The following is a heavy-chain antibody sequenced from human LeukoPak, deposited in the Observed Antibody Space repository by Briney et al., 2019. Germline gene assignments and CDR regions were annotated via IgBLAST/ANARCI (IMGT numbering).Heavy chain of an antibody. J-gene: IGHJ6*02. CDR2: IYSGGST. D-gene: IGHD3-3*01. V-gene: IGHV3-53*01. Sequence: PGGSLRLSCAASGFTVSSNYMSWVRQAPGKGLEWVSVIYSGGSTYYADSVKGRFTISRDNSKNTLYLQMNSLRAEDTAVYYCARGNIERGYYIYYYGMDVWGQGTTVTVSS. CDR1: GFTVSSNY. CDR3: ARGNIERGYYIYYYGMDV.